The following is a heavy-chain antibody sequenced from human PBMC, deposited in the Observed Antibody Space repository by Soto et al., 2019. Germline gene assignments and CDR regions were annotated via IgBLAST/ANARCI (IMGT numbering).Heavy chain of an antibody. Sequence: GGSLRLSCAASGFTFSIYGMHWVRQAPGKGLEWVAVIWYDGSNKYYADSVKGRFTISRDNSKNTLYLQMNSLRAEDTAVYYCSRKTYYDILTGPTRGAFDIWGQGTMVTVSS. CDR1: GFTFSIYG. CDR3: SRKTYYDILTGPTRGAFDI. D-gene: IGHD3-9*01. J-gene: IGHJ3*02. V-gene: IGHV3-33*01. CDR2: IWYDGSNK.